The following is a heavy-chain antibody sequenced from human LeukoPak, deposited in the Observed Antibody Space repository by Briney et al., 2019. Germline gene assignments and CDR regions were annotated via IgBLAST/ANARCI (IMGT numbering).Heavy chain of an antibody. CDR2: INPNSGGT. J-gene: IGHJ5*02. CDR3: ARDNDYFNWFDP. V-gene: IGHV1-2*02. Sequence: GASVKVSCEASGYTFTGYYMHWVRQAPGQGLEWMGWINPNSGGTNYAQKFQGRVTMTRDTSISTAYMELSRLRSDDTAVYYCARDNDYFNWFDPWGQGTLVTVSS. CDR1: GYTFTGYY. D-gene: IGHD2/OR15-2a*01.